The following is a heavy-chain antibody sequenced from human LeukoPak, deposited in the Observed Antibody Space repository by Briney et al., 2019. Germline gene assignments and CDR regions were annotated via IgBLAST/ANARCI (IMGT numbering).Heavy chain of an antibody. CDR1: GGSISSSSYY. CDR2: IYYSGST. V-gene: IGHV4-39*01. CDR3: AKGGGVALPLDY. Sequence: SETLSLTCTVSGGSISSSSYYWGWIRQPPGKGLEWIGSIYYSGSTYYNPSLKSRVAISVDTSKNQFSLKLSSVTAADTAVYYCAKGGGVALPLDYWGQGTLVTVSS. D-gene: IGHD1-7*01. J-gene: IGHJ4*02.